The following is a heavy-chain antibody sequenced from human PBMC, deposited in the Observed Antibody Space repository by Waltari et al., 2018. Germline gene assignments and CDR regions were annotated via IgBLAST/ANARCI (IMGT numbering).Heavy chain of an antibody. D-gene: IGHD1-1*01. CDR2: TSRYKGNP. CDR1: GYTFSSYG. J-gene: IGHJ6*03. CDR3: ARRLALATGTPNYYYYYMDV. V-gene: IGHV1-18*01. Sequence: QVQLVQSGAEVKKPGASVKVSCKASGYTFSSYGISWVRQAPGQGLEWMGWTSRYKGNPNLATNLQGRVTMTTDTSTSTAYMDLRRLTSDDTAIYYCARRLALATGTPNYYYYYMDVWGKGTTVTVSS.